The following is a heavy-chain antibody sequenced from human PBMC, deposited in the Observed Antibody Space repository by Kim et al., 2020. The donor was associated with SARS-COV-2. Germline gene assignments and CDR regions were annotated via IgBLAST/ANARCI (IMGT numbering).Heavy chain of an antibody. CDR1: GFTFSPFA. CDR2: IRADESKK. V-gene: IGHV3-33*01. CDR3: ARNLGLATMNGEV. J-gene: IGHJ6*02. Sequence: GGSLRLSCTASGFTFSPFAMHWVRQAPGKGLEWVAVIRADESKKYYAESVKDRFSVSRDNSKNTLYLQMNSLRAEDTAIYYCARNLGLATMNGEVWGLGT. D-gene: IGHD3-16*01.